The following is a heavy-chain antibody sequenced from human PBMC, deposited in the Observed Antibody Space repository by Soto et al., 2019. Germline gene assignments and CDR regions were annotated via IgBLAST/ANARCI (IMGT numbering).Heavy chain of an antibody. J-gene: IGHJ4*02. CDR2: INPNSGGT. D-gene: IGHD6-19*01. CDR1: GYTFTGYY. CDR3: ARVRDSSGWSPFDY. Sequence: VASVKVSCKASGYTFTGYYMHWVRQAPGQGLEWMGWINPNSGGTNYAQKFQGRVTMTRDTSISTAYMELSRLRSDDTAVYYCARVRDSSGWSPFDYWGQGTLVTVSS. V-gene: IGHV1-2*02.